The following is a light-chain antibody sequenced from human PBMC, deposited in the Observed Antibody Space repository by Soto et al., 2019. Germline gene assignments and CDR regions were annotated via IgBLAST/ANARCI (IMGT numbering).Light chain of an antibody. Sequence: QAVVTQPPSVSGAPGQRVTISCTGSSSNIGAGYDVHWYQQLPGSAPKLLINGDSNRPSGVPDRFSGSKSGTSASLAITGLQAEDEADYYCQSYDSSLSVVFGGGTQLTVL. J-gene: IGLJ2*01. V-gene: IGLV1-40*01. CDR1: SSNIGAGYD. CDR2: GDS. CDR3: QSYDSSLSVV.